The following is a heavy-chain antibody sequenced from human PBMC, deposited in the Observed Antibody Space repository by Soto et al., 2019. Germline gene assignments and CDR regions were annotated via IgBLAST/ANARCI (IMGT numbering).Heavy chain of an antibody. CDR2: ISSSSSYI. CDR3: ARGKYCSSTSCYSYWFDP. J-gene: IGHJ5*02. CDR1: GFTFSSYS. Sequence: EVQLVESGGGLVKPGGSLRLSCAASGFTFSSYSMNWVRQAPGKGLEWVSSISSSSSYIYYADSVKGRFTISRDNGKNSLYLQMNSLGAEDTAVYYCARGKYCSSTSCYSYWFDPWGQGTLVTVSS. V-gene: IGHV3-21*01. D-gene: IGHD2-2*01.